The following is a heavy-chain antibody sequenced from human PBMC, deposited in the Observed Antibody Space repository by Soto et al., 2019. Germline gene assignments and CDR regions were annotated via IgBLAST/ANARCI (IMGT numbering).Heavy chain of an antibody. J-gene: IGHJ6*02. CDR1: GFTFSSYE. Sequence: PGGSLRLSCAASGFTFSSYEMNWVRQAPGKGLEWVSYISSSGSTIYYADSVKGRFTISRDNAKNSLYPQMNSLRAEDTAVYYCAARGYSYGSSYYYYGMDVWGQGTTVTVSS. CDR3: AARGYSYGSSYYYYGMDV. V-gene: IGHV3-48*03. CDR2: ISSSGSTI. D-gene: IGHD5-18*01.